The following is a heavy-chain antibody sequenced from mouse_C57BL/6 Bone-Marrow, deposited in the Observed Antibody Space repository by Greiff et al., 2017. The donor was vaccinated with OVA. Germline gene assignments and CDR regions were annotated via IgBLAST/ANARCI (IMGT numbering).Heavy chain of an antibody. CDR2: IDPSDSYT. J-gene: IGHJ3*01. D-gene: IGHD3-2*02. Sequence: QVQLQQPGAELVKPGASVKLSCKASGYTFTSYWMQWVKQRPGQGLEWIGEIDPSDSYTNYNQKFKGKATLTVDTSSSTAYMQLSSLTSEDSAVYYCAREVGYDWDQGTRVTVSA. CDR3: AREVGYD. V-gene: IGHV1-50*01. CDR1: GYTFTSYW.